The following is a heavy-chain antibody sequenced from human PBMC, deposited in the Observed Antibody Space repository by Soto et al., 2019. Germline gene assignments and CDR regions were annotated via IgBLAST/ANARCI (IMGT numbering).Heavy chain of an antibody. D-gene: IGHD2-15*01. CDR1: GGSISSSSYY. V-gene: IGHV4-39*01. CDR2: IYYSGST. Sequence: QLQLQESGPGLVKPSETLSLTCTVSGGSISSSSYYWGWIRQPPGKGLEWIGSIYYSGSTYYNPSLKSRVTISVDTSKNQFSLKLSSVTAADTAVYYCARHVRGVVVLSKISGPGLTDNAFDIWGQGTMVTVSS. CDR3: ARHVRGVVVLSKISGPGLTDNAFDI. J-gene: IGHJ3*02.